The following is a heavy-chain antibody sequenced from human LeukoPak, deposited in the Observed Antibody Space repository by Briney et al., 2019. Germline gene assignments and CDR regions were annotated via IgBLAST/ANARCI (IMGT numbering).Heavy chain of an antibody. CDR3: ARLAMVRGVYNWFDP. V-gene: IGHV5-51*01. J-gene: IGHJ5*02. D-gene: IGHD3-10*01. CDR1: GYSFSSYW. CDR2: IYPGDSDS. Sequence: GESLKISCKGSGYSFSSYWIAWVRQMPGKGLEWMGIIYPGDSDSKYSRSFQGQVTTSADKSISTAYLQWSSLKASDTAMYYCARLAMVRGVYNWFDPWGQGTLVTVSS.